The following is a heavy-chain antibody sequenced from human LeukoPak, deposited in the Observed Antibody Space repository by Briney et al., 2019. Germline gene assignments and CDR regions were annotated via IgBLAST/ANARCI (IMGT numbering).Heavy chain of an antibody. V-gene: IGHV1-69*06. CDR2: IIPIFGTA. CDR3: ARDSYGIYDSERGAFDI. Sequence: SVKVSCKASGGTFSSYAISWVRQAPGQGLEWMGGIIPIFGTANYAQKFQGRVTITADKSTSTAYMELSSLRSEDTAVYYCARDSYGIYDSERGAFDIWGQGTMVTVSS. D-gene: IGHD3-9*01. J-gene: IGHJ3*02. CDR1: GGTFSSYA.